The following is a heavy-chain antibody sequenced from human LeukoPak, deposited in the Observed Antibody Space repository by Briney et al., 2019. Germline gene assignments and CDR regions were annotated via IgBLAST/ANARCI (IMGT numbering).Heavy chain of an antibody. J-gene: IGHJ4*02. CDR1: GYSFTTYW. V-gene: IGHV5-51*01. CDR3: ATRYNYYDSSGYYYFDY. CDR2: IYPGDSDT. Sequence: GESLKISCQGSGYSFTTYWIGWVRQMPGKGLEWMGIIYPGDSDTRYSPSFQGQVTISADKSISTAYLQWSSLKASDTAMYYCATRYNYYDSSGYYYFDYWGQGTLVTVSS. D-gene: IGHD3-22*01.